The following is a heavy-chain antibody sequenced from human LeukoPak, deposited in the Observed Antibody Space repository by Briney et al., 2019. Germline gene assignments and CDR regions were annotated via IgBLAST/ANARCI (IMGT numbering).Heavy chain of an antibody. Sequence: GGSLRLSCTASVFAFSNYEMTWVRQAPGKGLDWVSNIGGSGANTYYADSVKGRFTISRDNSKNTLYLQMNSLRVEDTAVYYCAKDLGSSSWFDPWGQGTLVTVSS. V-gene: IGHV3-23*01. CDR2: IGGSGANT. CDR3: AKDLGSSSWFDP. CDR1: VFAFSNYE. D-gene: IGHD6-6*01. J-gene: IGHJ5*02.